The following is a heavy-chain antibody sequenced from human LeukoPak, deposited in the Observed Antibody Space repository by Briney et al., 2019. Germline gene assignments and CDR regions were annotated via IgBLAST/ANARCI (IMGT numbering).Heavy chain of an antibody. CDR3: ARDLSSSWYSWPSDY. CDR2: INSDASSA. Sequence: PGGSLRLSCAASGFTFSSYWMHWLRPAQGKGLVWVSRINSDASSASYAASVKGRFTISRDNAKNTLYLQMNSLRAEDTAVYYCARDLSSSWYSWPSDYWGQRTLVTVSS. CDR1: GFTFSSYW. D-gene: IGHD6-13*01. V-gene: IGHV3-74*01. J-gene: IGHJ4*02.